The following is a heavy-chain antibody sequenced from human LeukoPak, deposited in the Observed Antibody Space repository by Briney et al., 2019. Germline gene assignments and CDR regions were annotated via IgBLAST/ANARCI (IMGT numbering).Heavy chain of an antibody. J-gene: IGHJ4*02. V-gene: IGHV4-39*01. Sequence: SSETLSLTCTVSGGSISSSSYYWGWIRQPPGKGLEWIGSIYYSGSTYYNPSLKSRVTISVDTSKNQFSLKLSSVTAADTAVYYCARLQGYYYDSSGQVVRYWGQGTLVTVSS. CDR3: ARLQGYYYDSSGQVVRY. D-gene: IGHD3-22*01. CDR1: GGSISSSSYY. CDR2: IYYSGST.